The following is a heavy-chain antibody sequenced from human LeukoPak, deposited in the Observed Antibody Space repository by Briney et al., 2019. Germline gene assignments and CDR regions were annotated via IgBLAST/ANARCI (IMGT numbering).Heavy chain of an antibody. Sequence: PGRSLRLSCAASGFTFSSYWMSWVRQAPGKGLEWVANIKQDGSEKYYVDSVKGRFTISRDNAKNSLYLQMNSLRAEDTAVYYCARTLLTSRVEAAAGSGWFDPWGQGTLVTVSS. CDR2: IKQDGSEK. CDR1: GFTFSSYW. CDR3: ARTLLTSRVEAAAGSGWFDP. D-gene: IGHD6-13*01. J-gene: IGHJ5*02. V-gene: IGHV3-7*01.